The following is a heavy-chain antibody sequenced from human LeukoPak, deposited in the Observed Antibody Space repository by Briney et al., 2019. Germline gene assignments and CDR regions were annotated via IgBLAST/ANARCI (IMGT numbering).Heavy chain of an antibody. CDR2: IKQDGSEK. V-gene: IGHV3-7*03. CDR1: TFTFSNYW. Sequence: GGSLRLSCAASTFTFSNYWMSWVRQAPGKGLEWVANIKQDGSEKYYVDSVKGRFTISRDNAKTSLYLQMNSLRAEDTAVYYCAKGGGRPLDDAFDVWGQGTMVTVSS. J-gene: IGHJ3*01. CDR3: AKGGGRPLDDAFDV.